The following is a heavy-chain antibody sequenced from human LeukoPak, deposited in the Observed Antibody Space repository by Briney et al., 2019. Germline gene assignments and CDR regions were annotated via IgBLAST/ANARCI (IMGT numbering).Heavy chain of an antibody. J-gene: IGHJ4*02. CDR3: ARGTYYYGSSGWQWEDY. CDR1: GYTFTSYY. D-gene: IGHD3-22*01. V-gene: IGHV1-46*01. Sequence: ASVKVSCKASGYTFTSYYMHWARQAPGQGLEWMGIINPSGGSTSYAQKFQGRVTMTRDTSTSTVYMELSSLRSEDTAVYYCARGTYYYGSSGWQWEDYWGQGTLVTVSS. CDR2: INPSGGST.